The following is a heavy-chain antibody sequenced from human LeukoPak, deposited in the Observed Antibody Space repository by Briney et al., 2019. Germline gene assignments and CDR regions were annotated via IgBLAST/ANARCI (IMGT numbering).Heavy chain of an antibody. J-gene: IGHJ4*02. D-gene: IGHD3-22*01. Sequence: ASVKVCCKASGYTFTSYGISWVRHAPGQGLEWMGWISAYNGNTHYAQKLQGRVTMTTDTSTSTVYMELRSLRSGDTAVYYCARGSPPRRNYDSRGYYSYYFDYWGQGTLVTVSS. V-gene: IGHV1-18*01. CDR1: GYTFTSYG. CDR3: ARGSPPRRNYDSRGYYSYYFDY. CDR2: ISAYNGNT.